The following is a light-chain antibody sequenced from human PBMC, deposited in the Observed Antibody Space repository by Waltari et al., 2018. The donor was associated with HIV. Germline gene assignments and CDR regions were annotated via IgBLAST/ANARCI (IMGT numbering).Light chain of an antibody. V-gene: IGLV3-25*03. J-gene: IGLJ3*02. CDR1: ALPKQY. Sequence: SYELTQPPSVSVSPGQTARITCSGDALPKQYAYWYQQKAGQAPVLVIYKDSERPSGIPERFSVSSSGTTVTLTISGVQAEDEADYYCESAHSSLWVFGGGTKLTVL. CDR2: KDS. CDR3: ESAHSSLWV.